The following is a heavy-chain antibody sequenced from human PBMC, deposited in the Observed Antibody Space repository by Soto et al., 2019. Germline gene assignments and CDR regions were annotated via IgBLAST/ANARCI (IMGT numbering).Heavy chain of an antibody. J-gene: IGHJ6*03. V-gene: IGHV4-59*08. Sequence: SETLSLTCTVSGGSSSNFYWSWIRQPPGKGLEWIGYVYYTGSTSYNPSLKRRVTFSADSSRGQFSLRLNSVTAADTAVYYCARTVLGPDLLADPFVDYYYYMDVWGQGTTVTVSS. CDR1: GGSSSNFY. CDR2: VYYTGST. D-gene: IGHD3-9*01. CDR3: ARTVLGPDLLADPFVDYYYYMDV.